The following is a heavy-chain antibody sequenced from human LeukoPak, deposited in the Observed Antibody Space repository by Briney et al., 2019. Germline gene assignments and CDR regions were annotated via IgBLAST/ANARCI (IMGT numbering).Heavy chain of an antibody. D-gene: IGHD3-16*01. V-gene: IGHV1-46*01. Sequence: GASVKVSCKASRYTFTSYSMHWVRQAPGQGLEWMGIINPSGGSTNYAQKFQGRVTMTRDTSTSTVYMELSSLRSEDTAVYYCARDMRLLDFDAFDIWGQGTLVTVSS. J-gene: IGHJ3*02. CDR2: INPSGGST. CDR3: ARDMRLLDFDAFDI. CDR1: RYTFTSYS.